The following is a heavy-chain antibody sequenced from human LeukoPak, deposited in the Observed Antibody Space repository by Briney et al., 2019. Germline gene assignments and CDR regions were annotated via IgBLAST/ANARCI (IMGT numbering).Heavy chain of an antibody. Sequence: SETLSLTCTVSGGSISSYYWSWIRQPPGRGLEWIGYIYYSGSTNYNPSLKSRVTISVDTSKNQFSLKLSSVTAADTAVYYCARIRFSFRGGIDYWGQGTLVTVSS. CDR3: ARIRFSFRGGIDY. V-gene: IGHV4-59*01. D-gene: IGHD3-16*01. CDR1: GGSISSYY. CDR2: IYYSGST. J-gene: IGHJ4*02.